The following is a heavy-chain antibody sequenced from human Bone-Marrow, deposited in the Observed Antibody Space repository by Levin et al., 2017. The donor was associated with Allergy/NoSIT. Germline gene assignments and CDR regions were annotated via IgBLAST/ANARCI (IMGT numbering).Heavy chain of an antibody. CDR1: GFTFSSYA. D-gene: IGHD2-2*01. CDR3: ARDLPQYQLLYYYYYMDV. V-gene: IGHV3-30-3*01. J-gene: IGHJ6*03. Sequence: LSLTCAASGFTFSSYAMHWVRQAPGKGLEWVAVISYDGSNKYYADSVKGRFTISRDNSKNTLYLQMNSLRAEDTAVYYCARDLPQYQLLYYYYYMDVWGKGTTVTVSS. CDR2: ISYDGSNK.